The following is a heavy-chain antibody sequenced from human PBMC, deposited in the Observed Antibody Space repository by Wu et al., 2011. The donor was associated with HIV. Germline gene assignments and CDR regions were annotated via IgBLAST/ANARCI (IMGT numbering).Heavy chain of an antibody. CDR1: GYSFTNYD. CDR3: ARVSMFGEFAKGVLGF. CDR2: ISGDSVNT. J-gene: IGHJ4*02. Sequence: QVQLVQSGTEMKKPGASVKVSCKASGYSFTNYDISWVRQAPGQGLEWMGWISGDSVNTKLGPRLQDRITLTADTSTNTAHMELRNLKSDDTAVYFCARVSMFGEFAKGVLGFWGQGTLVSVSS. D-gene: IGHD3-10*02. V-gene: IGHV1-18*01.